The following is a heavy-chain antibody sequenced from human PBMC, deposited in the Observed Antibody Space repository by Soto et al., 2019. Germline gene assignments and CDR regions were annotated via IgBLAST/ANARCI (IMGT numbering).Heavy chain of an antibody. V-gene: IGHV4-30-4*01. CDR2: IYYSGST. Sequence: SETLSLTCTVSGGSISSGDYYWIWIRHPPGKGLEWIGYIYYSGSTYYNPSLKSRVTISVDTSKNQFSLKLSSVTAADTAVYYCARGGSYYYDSSGYYFGYWGQGTLVTVSS. CDR3: ARGGSYYYDSSGYYFGY. CDR1: GGSISSGDYY. J-gene: IGHJ4*02. D-gene: IGHD3-22*01.